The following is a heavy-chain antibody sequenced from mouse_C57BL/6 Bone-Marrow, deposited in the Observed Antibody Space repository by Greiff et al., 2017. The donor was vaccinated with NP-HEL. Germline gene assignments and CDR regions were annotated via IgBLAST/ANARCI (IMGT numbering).Heavy chain of an antibody. V-gene: IGHV5-4*01. CDR3: AREDGTRGY. Sequence: EVKLVESGGGLVKPGGSLKLSCAASGFTFSSYAMSWVRQTPEKRLEWVATISDGGSYTYYPDNVKGRFTISRDNAKNNLYLQMSHLKSEDTAMYYCAREDGTRGYWGQGTTLTVSS. CDR1: GFTFSSYA. D-gene: IGHD1-1*01. CDR2: ISDGGSYT. J-gene: IGHJ2*01.